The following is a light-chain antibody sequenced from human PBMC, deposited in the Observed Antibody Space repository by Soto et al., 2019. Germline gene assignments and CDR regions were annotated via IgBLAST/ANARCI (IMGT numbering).Light chain of an antibody. CDR2: GAS. V-gene: IGKV3-11*01. CDR3: QQRSNWPPT. J-gene: IGKJ4*01. CDR1: QSVSNY. Sequence: EIVLTQSPATLSLSPGERATLSCRASQSVSNYLAWYQQKPGQAPRLIIYGASNRATGIAARFSGSGSGTDFTLTNSSLEPEDFAIYYCQQRSNWPPTFGGGTKVEIK.